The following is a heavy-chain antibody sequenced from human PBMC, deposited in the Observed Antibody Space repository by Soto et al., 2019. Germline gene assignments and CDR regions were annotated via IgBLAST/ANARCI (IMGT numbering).Heavy chain of an antibody. J-gene: IGHJ6*02. CDR1: GGTFSSYT. CDR3: AIAVAGTHGMDV. Sequence: QVQLVQSGAEVKKPESSVKVSCKASGGTFSSYTISWGRQAPGQGLEWMGRIIPILGITNYAQKFQGRVTITANKSTSTAYMELSSLRSEDTAVYYCAIAVAGTHGMDVWGQGTTVTVSS. D-gene: IGHD6-19*01. CDR2: IIPILGIT. V-gene: IGHV1-69*02.